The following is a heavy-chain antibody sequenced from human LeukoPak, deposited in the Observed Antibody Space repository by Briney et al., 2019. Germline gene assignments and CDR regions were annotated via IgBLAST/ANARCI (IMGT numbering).Heavy chain of an antibody. CDR3: ARGSSSWYYFDY. CDR2: ITSSGSPT. J-gene: IGHJ4*02. Sequence: GGSLRLSCAAPGFTFSTSDMTWVRLTPGRGLECISYITSSGSPTYYADSVKGRFTISRDNAKNSLSLQMNSLRVEDTAVYYCARGSSSWYYFDYWGQGTLVTVSS. D-gene: IGHD6-13*01. CDR1: GFTFSTSD. V-gene: IGHV3-48*01.